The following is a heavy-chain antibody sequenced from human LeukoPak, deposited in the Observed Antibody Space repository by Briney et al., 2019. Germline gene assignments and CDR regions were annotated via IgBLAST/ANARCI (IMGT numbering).Heavy chain of an antibody. Sequence: SETLSLTCTVSGGSISNYYWTWIRQPPGKGLEWIGYIYYSGSSNYNPSLKSRVTISVDTSKNQFSLKLRSVTAAHTTVYYCAGRVGRGSNVFFDYWGQGTLVTVSS. D-gene: IGHD2-15*01. V-gene: IGHV4-59*08. J-gene: IGHJ4*02. CDR2: IYYSGSS. CDR1: GGSISNYY. CDR3: AGRVGRGSNVFFDY.